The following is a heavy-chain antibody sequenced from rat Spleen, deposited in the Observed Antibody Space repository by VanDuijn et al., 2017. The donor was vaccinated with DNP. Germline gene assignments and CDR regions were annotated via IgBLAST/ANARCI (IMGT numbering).Heavy chain of an antibody. CDR2: ITNSGDST. J-gene: IGHJ2*01. CDR1: GFTFSDYY. V-gene: IGHV5-20*01. Sequence: EVQLVESGGGLVQPGRSLKLSCAVSGFTFSDYYMAWVRQAPGKGLEWVASITNSGDSTYYSDSVKGRFSISRDNAENTVYLQMNSLRSEDTATYYCVKDLRGGSAFDDWGQGVMVTVSS. D-gene: IGHD1-11*01. CDR3: VKDLRGGSAFDD.